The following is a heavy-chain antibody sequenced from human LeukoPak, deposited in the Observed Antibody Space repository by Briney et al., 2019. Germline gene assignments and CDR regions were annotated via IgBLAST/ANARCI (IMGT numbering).Heavy chain of an antibody. Sequence: SVKVSCKASGGTFTTSPVSWVRQAPGQGLEWMRRIIPIFGNSNHAHKFQGRVTITADKSTTTVFMELSGLRFEDTAVYYCAKTDRPFSNGCDYWGQGTLVTVSS. CDR1: GGTFTTSP. CDR2: IIPIFGNS. J-gene: IGHJ4*02. D-gene: IGHD6-19*01. CDR3: AKTDRPFSNGCDY. V-gene: IGHV1-69*02.